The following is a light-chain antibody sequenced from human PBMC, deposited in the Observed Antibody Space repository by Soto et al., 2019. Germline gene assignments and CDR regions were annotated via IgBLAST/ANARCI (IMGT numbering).Light chain of an antibody. CDR2: DAS. J-gene: IGKJ4*01. V-gene: IGKV1-5*02. CDR1: QSINRW. Sequence: DIQMTQSPSTLSASVGDRVTIICRASQSINRWLAWYQQTPGKVPKLLIHDASSLESGVPLRFSGTGAGTDFTLTISSLQSDDFATYYCQQYDSYPLTFGGGTKVEIK. CDR3: QQYDSYPLT.